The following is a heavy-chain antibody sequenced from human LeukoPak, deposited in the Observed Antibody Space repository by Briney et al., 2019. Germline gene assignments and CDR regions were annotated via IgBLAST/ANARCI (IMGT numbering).Heavy chain of an antibody. CDR2: ISGSGGST. CDR1: GFTFSNAW. Sequence: GGSLRLSCAASGFTFSNAWMSWVRQAPGKGLEWVSAISGSGGSTYYADSVKGRFTISRDNSKNTLYLQMNSLRAEDTAVYYCAKEVDTAMVSDYWGQGTLVTVSS. CDR3: AKEVDTAMVSDY. V-gene: IGHV3-23*01. J-gene: IGHJ4*02. D-gene: IGHD5-18*01.